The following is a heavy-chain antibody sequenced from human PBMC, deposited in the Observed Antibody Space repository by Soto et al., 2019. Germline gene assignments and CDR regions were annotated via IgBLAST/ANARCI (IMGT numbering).Heavy chain of an antibody. CDR1: GFTFSRYC. CDR3: ARWVDDGDYGDY. J-gene: IGHJ4*02. D-gene: IGHD4-17*01. CDR2: IKEDGSEK. Sequence: SGFTFSRYCMTWVRQAPGKGLELVANIKEDGSEKNYVDSVKGRFTIYRDNAKKSLYLQMNRLRAEDTAVYYCARWVDDGDYGDYWGQGTLVTVSS. V-gene: IGHV3-7*01.